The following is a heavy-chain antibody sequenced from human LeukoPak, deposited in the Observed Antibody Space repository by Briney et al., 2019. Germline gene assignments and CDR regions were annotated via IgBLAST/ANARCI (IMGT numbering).Heavy chain of an antibody. CDR2: ISYDETNK. CDR1: GFSFSSYA. D-gene: IGHD2-2*01. Sequence: GGSLRLSCAASGFSFSSYAMHWVRQAPGKGLEWVAVISYDETNKYYGDSVKGRFTISRDNSKNTLYLQMNSLRAEDTAVYYCARDWQGSPVYYCHDWGQGTLVRVSS. CDR3: ARDWQGSPVYYCHD. J-gene: IGHJ4*02. V-gene: IGHV3-30*04.